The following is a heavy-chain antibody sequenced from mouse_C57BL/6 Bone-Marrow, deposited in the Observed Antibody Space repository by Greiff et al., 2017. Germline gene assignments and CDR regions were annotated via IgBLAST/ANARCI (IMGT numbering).Heavy chain of an antibody. V-gene: IGHV1-66*01. J-gene: IGHJ4*01. Sequence: QVQLKESGPELVKPGASVKISCKASGYSFTSYYIHWVKQRPGQGLEWIGWIYPGSGNTKYNEKFKGKATLTADTSSSTAYMQLSSLTSEDSAVYYCALYDGFYYYAMDYWGQGTSVTVSS. CDR1: GYSFTSYY. CDR3: ALYDGFYYYAMDY. CDR2: IYPGSGNT. D-gene: IGHD2-3*01.